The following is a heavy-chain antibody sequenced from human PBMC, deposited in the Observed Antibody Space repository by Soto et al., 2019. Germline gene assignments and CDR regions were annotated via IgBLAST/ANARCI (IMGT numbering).Heavy chain of an antibody. CDR3: ARSGFSGSSDY. CDR1: GFTSSNYW. J-gene: IGHJ4*02. V-gene: IGHV3-74*01. D-gene: IGHD1-26*01. Sequence: GGSLRLSCAASGFTSSNYWMHWVRQAPGKGLVWVSRIKSDGSSTSYADSVKGRFTISRDNAKNTLDLQMHGLRAEDMAVYYCARSGFSGSSDYWGQGTLVTVSS. CDR2: IKSDGSST.